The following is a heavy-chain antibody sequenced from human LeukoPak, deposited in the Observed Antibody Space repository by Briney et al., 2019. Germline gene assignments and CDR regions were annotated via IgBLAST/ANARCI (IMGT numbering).Heavy chain of an antibody. CDR3: ARNFPGRTEDV. D-gene: IGHD1-14*01. J-gene: IGHJ6*04. CDR1: GDSMSSYF. CDR2: IYQTTT. V-gene: IGHV4-59*01. Sequence: SETLSLTCTVSGDSMSSYFWTWVRQFPGKGLEWVGYIYQTTTTYNPSLKGRVTISADMSQNQLSLKVTSVTAADTAVYYCARNFPGRTEDVWGKGTTVIVSS.